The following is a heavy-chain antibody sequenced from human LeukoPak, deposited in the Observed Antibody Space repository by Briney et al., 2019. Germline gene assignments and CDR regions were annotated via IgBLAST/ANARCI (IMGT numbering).Heavy chain of an antibody. CDR1: GGSFNRNSYY. Sequence: SETLSLTCTVSGGSFNRNSYYWDWIRQPPGRGLEWIGGISYSGLTHYNPSLESRATLSVDTSKSQFSLRLTSVTAADTSMYYCTRRPVTTYSNYGFPDYWGRGTLVTVSS. CDR2: ISYSGLT. CDR3: TRRPVTTYSNYGFPDY. J-gene: IGHJ4*02. D-gene: IGHD4-11*01. V-gene: IGHV4-39*01.